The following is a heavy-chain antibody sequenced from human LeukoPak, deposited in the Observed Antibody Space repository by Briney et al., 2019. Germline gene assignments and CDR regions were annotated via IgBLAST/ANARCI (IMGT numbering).Heavy chain of an antibody. Sequence: GGSLRLSCAASGFTFSSYWMHWVRQAPGKGLVWVSRINSDGSSTSYADSVKRRFTISRDNAKNTLYLQMNSLRAEDTAVYYCARVRRRDGYNYYYYYGMDVWGQGTTVTVSS. D-gene: IGHD5-24*01. CDR3: ARVRRRDGYNYYYYYGMDV. J-gene: IGHJ6*02. CDR1: GFTFSSYW. V-gene: IGHV3-74*01. CDR2: INSDGSST.